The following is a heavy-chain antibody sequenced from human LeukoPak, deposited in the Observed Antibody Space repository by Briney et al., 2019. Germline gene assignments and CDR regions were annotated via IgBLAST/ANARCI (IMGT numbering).Heavy chain of an antibody. CDR3: AREPFTISGGGFDY. CDR2: IYYSGST. CDR1: GGSISSYY. V-gene: IGHV4-59*01. J-gene: IGHJ4*02. D-gene: IGHD3-3*01. Sequence: PSETLSLTCTVSGGSISSYYWSWIRQPPGKGLEWIGYIYYSGSTNYNPSLKSRVTISVDTSKDQFSLKLSSVTAADTAVYYCAREPFTISGGGFDYWGQGTLVTVSS.